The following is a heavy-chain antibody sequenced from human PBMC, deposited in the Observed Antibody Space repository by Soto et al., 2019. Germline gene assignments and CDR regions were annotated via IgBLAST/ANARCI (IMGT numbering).Heavy chain of an antibody. CDR1: GGTFSSYA. D-gene: IGHD2-8*01. CDR2: IIPIFGTA. V-gene: IGHV1-69*13. J-gene: IGHJ4*02. Sequence: SVKVSCKASGGTFSSYAISWVRQAPGQGLEWMGGIIPIFGTANYAQKFQGRVTITADESTSTAYMELSSLRSEDTAVYYCARGGGYCTNGVCYEIDYWGQGTLVTVSS. CDR3: ARGGGYCTNGVCYEIDY.